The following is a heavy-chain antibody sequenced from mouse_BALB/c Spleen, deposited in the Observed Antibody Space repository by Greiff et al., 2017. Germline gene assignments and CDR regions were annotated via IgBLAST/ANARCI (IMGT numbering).Heavy chain of an antibody. J-gene: IGHJ3*01. V-gene: IGHV1-31*01. CDR1: GYSFTGYY. CDR2: INPYNGAT. CDR3: ARAAFTTATSWFAY. Sequence: VQLQQSGPELVKPGASVKISCKASGYSFTGYYMHWVKQSHVKSLEWIGRINPYNGATSYNQNFKDKASLTVDKSSSTAYMELHSLTSEDSAVYYCARAAFTTATSWFAYWGQGTLVTVSA. D-gene: IGHD1-2*01.